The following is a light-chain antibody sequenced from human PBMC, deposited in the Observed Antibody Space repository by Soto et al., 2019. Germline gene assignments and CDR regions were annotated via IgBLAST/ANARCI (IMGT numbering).Light chain of an antibody. J-gene: IGKJ5*01. CDR2: AAS. CDR1: QGISSY. V-gene: IGKV1-8*01. CDR3: QQYYSYPST. Sequence: AIRMTQSPSSFSASTGDRVTITWRASQGISSYLAWYQQKPGKAPKXLIYAASTLQSGVPSRFSGSGSGTDFTLTISCLQSEDFATYYCQQYYSYPSTFGQGTRLEIK.